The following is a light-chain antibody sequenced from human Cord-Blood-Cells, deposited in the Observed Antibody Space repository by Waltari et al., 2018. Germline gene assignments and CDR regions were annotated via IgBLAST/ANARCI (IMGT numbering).Light chain of an antibody. Sequence: QSALTQPASVSGSPGQSITISCTGTSSDVGGYNLVSWYQQQPGKAPKLMIYEGSKRRSGVSNRFSGSKSCNTASRTIPGLQAEDEADYYCCSYAGSSTFVVGTGTNVTVL. CDR2: EGS. J-gene: IGLJ1*01. V-gene: IGLV2-23*01. CDR1: SSDVGGYNL. CDR3: CSYAGSSTFV.